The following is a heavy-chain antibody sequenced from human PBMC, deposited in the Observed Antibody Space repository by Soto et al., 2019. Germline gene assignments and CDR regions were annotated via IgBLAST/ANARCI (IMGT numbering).Heavy chain of an antibody. D-gene: IGHD2-15*01. CDR2: ISSSSSTI. CDR1: GFTFSSYS. CDR3: ARDHRYCSGGSCYRLNWFDP. J-gene: IGHJ5*02. V-gene: IGHV3-48*02. Sequence: GGSPGLSCAASGFTFSSYSMNWVRQAPGKGLEWVSYISSSSSTIYYADSVKGRFTISRDNAKNSLYLQMNSLRDEDAAVYYCARDHRYCSGGSCYRLNWFDPWGQGTLVPVAS.